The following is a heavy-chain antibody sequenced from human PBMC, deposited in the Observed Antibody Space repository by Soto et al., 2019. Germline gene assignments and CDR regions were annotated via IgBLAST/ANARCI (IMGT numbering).Heavy chain of an antibody. CDR1: GVSINSYY. CDR3: ARWGDTAGLSLPAFDI. CDR2: IHYSGGS. Sequence: QVELQESGPGLVKPSETLSLTCTVSGVSINSYYWNWIRQTPGKGLEWIGFIHYSGGSSFNASLKSRLAMSVDTSKSQYSLRLKFLTVADTAVYYCARWGDTAGLSLPAFDIWGQGIMVTVSS. V-gene: IGHV4-59*08. J-gene: IGHJ3*02. D-gene: IGHD2-21*02.